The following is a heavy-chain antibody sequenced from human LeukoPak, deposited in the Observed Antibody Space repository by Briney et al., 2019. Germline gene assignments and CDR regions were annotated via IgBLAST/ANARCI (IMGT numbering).Heavy chain of an antibody. Sequence: GRSLRLSCAASGFTFDDYAMHWVRQAPGKGLEWVSGISWNSGSIGYADSVKGRFTISRDNAKNSLYLQMNSLRAEDTALYYCAKDIRHYDFWSGSYYYYGMDVWGQGTTATVSS. V-gene: IGHV3-9*01. J-gene: IGHJ6*02. CDR1: GFTFDDYA. CDR3: AKDIRHYDFWSGSYYYYGMDV. D-gene: IGHD3-3*01. CDR2: ISWNSGSI.